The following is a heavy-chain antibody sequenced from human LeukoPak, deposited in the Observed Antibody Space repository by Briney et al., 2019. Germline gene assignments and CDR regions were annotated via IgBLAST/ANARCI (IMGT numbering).Heavy chain of an antibody. CDR3: ASPISYYYDSSGPSYDY. D-gene: IGHD3-22*01. CDR2: ISGSGGST. V-gene: IGHV3-23*01. Sequence: GGSLRLSXAASGFTFGSYAMSWVRQAPGKGLEWLSAISGSGGSTYYADSVKGRFTISRDNSKNTLYLQMNSLRAEDTAVYYCASPISYYYDSSGPSYDYWGQGTLVTVSS. J-gene: IGHJ4*02. CDR1: GFTFGSYA.